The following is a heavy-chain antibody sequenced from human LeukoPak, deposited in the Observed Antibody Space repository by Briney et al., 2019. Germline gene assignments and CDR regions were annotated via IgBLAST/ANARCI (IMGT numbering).Heavy chain of an antibody. CDR3: AKSGSSWYPNHFYYYYMDV. CDR2: IRYDGSNK. CDR1: GFTFSSYG. Sequence: GGSLRLSCAASGFTFSSYGMHWVRQAPGKGLEWVAFIRYDGSNKYYADSVKGRFTISRDNSKDALFLQMNSLRAEDTAIYYCAKSGSSWYPNHFYYYYMDVWGKGTTVTVSS. V-gene: IGHV3-30*02. D-gene: IGHD6-13*01. J-gene: IGHJ6*03.